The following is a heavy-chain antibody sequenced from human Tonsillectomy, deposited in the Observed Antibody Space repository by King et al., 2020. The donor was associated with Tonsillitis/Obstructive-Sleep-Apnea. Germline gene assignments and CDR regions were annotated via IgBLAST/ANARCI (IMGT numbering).Heavy chain of an antibody. CDR1: GFTFSSYA. CDR3: ARDHQGYSSPNRYFDY. J-gene: IGHJ4*02. V-gene: IGHV3-30*04. Sequence: VQLVESGGGVVQPGRSLRLSCAASGFTFSSYAMHWVRQAPGKGLEWVAVLSYDGSNKYYADSVKGRFTISRDNSKNTLYLHMNSLRAEDTAVYYCARDHQGYSSPNRYFDYWGQGTLVTVSS. D-gene: IGHD6-13*01. CDR2: LSYDGSNK.